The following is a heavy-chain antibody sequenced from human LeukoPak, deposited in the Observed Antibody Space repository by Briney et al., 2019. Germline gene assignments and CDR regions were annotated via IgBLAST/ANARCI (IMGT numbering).Heavy chain of an antibody. CDR3: ARASPYYDFWSGYFHYYYYMDV. Sequence: SVKVSCKASGGTFSSYAISWVRQAPGQGLEWMGRIIPIFGTANYAQKFQGRVTITTDGSTSTAYMELSSLRSEDTAVYYCARASPYYDFWSGYFHYYYYMDVWGEGTTVTVSS. V-gene: IGHV1-69*05. D-gene: IGHD3-3*01. J-gene: IGHJ6*03. CDR2: IIPIFGTA. CDR1: GGTFSSYA.